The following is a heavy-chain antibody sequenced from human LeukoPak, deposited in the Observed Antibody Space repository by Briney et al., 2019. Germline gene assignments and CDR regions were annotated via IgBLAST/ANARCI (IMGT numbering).Heavy chain of an antibody. V-gene: IGHV3-74*01. J-gene: IGHJ3*02. CDR3: ARGVAVTGSVAFDI. CDR2: ITPDGSST. CDR1: GFTFSSYW. D-gene: IGHD6-19*01. Sequence: AGGPLRLSCAASGFTFSSYWVHWVRQAPGKGLVWVSRITPDGSSTSYADSVKGRFTSSRDNAKNTLYLQMNSLRAEDTAVYYCARGVAVTGSVAFDIWGQGTMVTVSS.